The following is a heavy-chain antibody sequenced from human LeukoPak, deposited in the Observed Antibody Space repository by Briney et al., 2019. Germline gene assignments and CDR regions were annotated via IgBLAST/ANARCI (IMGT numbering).Heavy chain of an antibody. CDR3: ARDLEALIDY. D-gene: IGHD3-3*02. J-gene: IGHJ4*02. Sequence: EASVKVSCKASGYTFTGYYMHWVRQAPGQGLERMGRINPNSGGTNYAQKFQGRVTMTRDTSISTADMELSRLRSDDTAVYYCARDLEALIDYWGQGTLVTVSS. CDR1: GYTFTGYY. V-gene: IGHV1-2*06. CDR2: INPNSGGT.